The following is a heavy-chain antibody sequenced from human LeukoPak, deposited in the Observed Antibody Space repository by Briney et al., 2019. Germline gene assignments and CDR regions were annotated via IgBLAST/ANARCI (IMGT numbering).Heavy chain of an antibody. D-gene: IGHD6-13*01. CDR1: GGSINSYY. J-gene: IGHJ4*02. CDR2: IYTSGST. CDR3: ARGRAGTLSFDF. V-gene: IGHV4-4*07. Sequence: TSETLSLTCTVSGGSINSYYWSWIRQPAGKGLEWIGRIYTSGSTNYNPSLKSRVTMSVDTSKKQFSLKLSSVTAADTAVYYCARGRAGTLSFDFWGQGTLVTVSS.